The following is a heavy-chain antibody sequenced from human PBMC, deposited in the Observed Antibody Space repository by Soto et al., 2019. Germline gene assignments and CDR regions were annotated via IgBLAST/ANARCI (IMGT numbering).Heavy chain of an antibody. Sequence: SETLSLTCAVSGYSINSGYYWGWIRQSPGKGLEWIGSVFHSGTTYSTPSLKTRLTISVDTSKNQFSLDLNAVTAADTAVYYCVRDFGDLHDFWSGSDHWGQGITVTVSS. CDR3: VRDFGDLHDFWSGSDH. J-gene: IGHJ5*02. CDR1: GYSINSGYY. D-gene: IGHD3-3*01. CDR2: VFHSGTT. V-gene: IGHV4-38-2*02.